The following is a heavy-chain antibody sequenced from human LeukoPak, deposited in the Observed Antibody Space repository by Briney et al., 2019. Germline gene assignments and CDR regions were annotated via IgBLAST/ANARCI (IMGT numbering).Heavy chain of an antibody. CDR1: GDTFNSYG. CDR3: ARVGRSRGSLPNSYYYMDV. Sequence: ASVKVSCKASGDTFNSYGISWVRQAPGQGLEWMGGIIPIFGSANYAQKLQGRVTITTDQSTSTAYMELSSLSPEDTAVYYCARVGRSRGSLPNSYYYMDVWGKGTTVTVSS. D-gene: IGHD2-15*01. V-gene: IGHV1-69*05. CDR2: IIPIFGSA. J-gene: IGHJ6*03.